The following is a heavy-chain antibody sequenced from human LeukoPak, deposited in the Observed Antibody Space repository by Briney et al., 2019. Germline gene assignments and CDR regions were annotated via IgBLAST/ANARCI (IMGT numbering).Heavy chain of an antibody. V-gene: IGHV4-31*03. Sequence: SETLSLTCTVSGGSICSGGHFGRWSRQHRGEGLEWIGYIYYSGSTYYNPSLKSRITISVDTSKNQFSLRLNSVTAADTAVYYCTRDGPRSSGYPDTWGQGTLVTVSS. CDR1: GGSICSGGHF. CDR3: TRDGPRSSGYPDT. D-gene: IGHD3-22*01. J-gene: IGHJ5*02. CDR2: IYYSGST.